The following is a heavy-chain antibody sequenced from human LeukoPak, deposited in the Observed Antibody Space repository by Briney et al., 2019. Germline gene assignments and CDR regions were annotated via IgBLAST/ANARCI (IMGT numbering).Heavy chain of an antibody. CDR1: GFTFSSYG. V-gene: IGHV3-30*18. Sequence: GRSLRLSCAASGFTFSSYGMHWVRQAPGKGLEWVAVISYDGSNKYYADSVKGRFTISRDNSKNTLYLQMNSLRAEDTAVYYCTKDPFDYWGQGTLVTVSS. J-gene: IGHJ4*02. CDR2: ISYDGSNK. CDR3: TKDPFDY.